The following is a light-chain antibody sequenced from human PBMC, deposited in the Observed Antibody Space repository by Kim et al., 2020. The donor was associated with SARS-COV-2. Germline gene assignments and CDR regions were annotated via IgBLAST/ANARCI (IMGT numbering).Light chain of an antibody. Sequence: QSITISGTGTSSDVGSYNLVSWYQQHPGKAPKLMIYEVSKRPSGVSNRISGSKSGNTASLTISGLQAEDEADYYCCSYAGSSTFYVFGTGTKVTVL. V-gene: IGLV2-23*02. CDR2: EVS. CDR1: SSDVGSYNL. CDR3: CSYAGSSTFYV. J-gene: IGLJ1*01.